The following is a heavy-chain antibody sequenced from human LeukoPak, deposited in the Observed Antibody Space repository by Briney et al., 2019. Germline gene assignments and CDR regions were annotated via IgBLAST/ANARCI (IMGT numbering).Heavy chain of an antibody. Sequence: SETLSLTCAVYGGSFSGYYWSWIRQPPGKGLEWIGEINHSGSTNYNPSLKSRVTISVDTSKNQFSLKLSSVTAADTAVYYCARGKQWLAIDYWGQGTLVTVSS. CDR1: GGSFSGYY. D-gene: IGHD6-19*01. V-gene: IGHV4-34*01. J-gene: IGHJ4*02. CDR3: ARGKQWLAIDY. CDR2: INHSGST.